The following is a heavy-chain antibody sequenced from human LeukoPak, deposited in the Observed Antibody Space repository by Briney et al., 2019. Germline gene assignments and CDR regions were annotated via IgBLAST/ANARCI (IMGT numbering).Heavy chain of an antibody. CDR2: ISGSGGST. V-gene: IGHV3-23*01. Sequence: GGSLRLSCAASGFTFSSYAMSWVRQAPGKGLEWVSGISGSGGSTYYADSVKGRFTISRDNSKNTLYLQMNSLRAEDTAVYYCARGAVTTNYYYGMDVWGQGTTVTVSS. CDR3: ARGAVTTNYYYGMDV. J-gene: IGHJ6*02. CDR1: GFTFSSYA. D-gene: IGHD4-17*01.